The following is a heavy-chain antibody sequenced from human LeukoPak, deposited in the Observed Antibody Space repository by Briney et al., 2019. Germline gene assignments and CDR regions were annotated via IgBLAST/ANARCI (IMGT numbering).Heavy chain of an antibody. CDR2: IWFDKNQ. V-gene: IGHV3-33*01. D-gene: IGHD2-8*01. CDR3: ARDRHCVNGVCHSPPGMDV. Sequence: GGSLRLSCAASGFILNDYGMHWVRQAPGKGREWVADIWFDKNQHFADSVKGRFALSRDNSKNTVYLKINSLRAEDTAVYYCARDRHCVNGVCHSPPGMDVWGQGTTVTVSS. CDR1: GFILNDYG. J-gene: IGHJ6*02.